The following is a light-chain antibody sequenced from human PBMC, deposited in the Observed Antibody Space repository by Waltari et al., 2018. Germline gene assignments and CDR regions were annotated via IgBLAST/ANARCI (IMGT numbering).Light chain of an antibody. CDR2: AAS. CDR1: QSIVSY. J-gene: IGKJ1*01. Sequence: DIQMTQSPSSLSASLGDRVTITCRASQSIVSYLHWYQQKPGKAPKLLIYAASSLQSGVPSRFSGSGSGTDFTLTISSPQPEDFATYYCQQTYSTLGTFGQGTKVEIK. CDR3: QQTYSTLGT. V-gene: IGKV1-39*01.